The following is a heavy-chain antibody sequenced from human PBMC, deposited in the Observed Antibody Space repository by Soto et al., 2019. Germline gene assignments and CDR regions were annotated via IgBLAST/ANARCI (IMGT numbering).Heavy chain of an antibody. J-gene: IGHJ3*02. D-gene: IGHD2-2*01. CDR3: ARLGGGVVVPAANAFDI. Sequence: GGSLRLSCAASGFTFRDYYMSWIRQAPGKGLEWVSYISSSGSTIYYAYSVKGRCTISRDNAKNSLYLHMNSLRAVDTAVYYCARLGGGVVVPAANAFDIWGQGTMVTVS. CDR2: ISSSGSTI. V-gene: IGHV3-11*01. CDR1: GFTFRDYY.